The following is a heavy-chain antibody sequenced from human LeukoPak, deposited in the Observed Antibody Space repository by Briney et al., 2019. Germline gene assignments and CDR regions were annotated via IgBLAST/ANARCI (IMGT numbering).Heavy chain of an antibody. D-gene: IGHD6-19*01. CDR3: ARDSGTGWYFDY. V-gene: IGHV4-59*01. CDR2: IYYSGST. Sequence: SETLSLTCTVSGGSISSYYWSWIRQPPGKGVEWIGYIYYSGSTNYNPSLKSRVTISVDTSKNQFSLKLSSVTAADTAVYYCARDSGTGWYFDYWGQGTLVTVSS. J-gene: IGHJ4*02. CDR1: GGSISSYY.